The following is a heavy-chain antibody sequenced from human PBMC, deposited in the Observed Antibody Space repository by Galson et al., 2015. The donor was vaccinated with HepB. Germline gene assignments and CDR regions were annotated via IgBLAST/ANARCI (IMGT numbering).Heavy chain of an antibody. CDR2: IWYDGSNK. J-gene: IGHJ2*01. V-gene: IGHV3-33*01. CDR1: GFTFSTYG. Sequence: SLRLSCAASGFTFSTYGMHWVRQAPGKGLEWVAVIWYDGSNKDHADSVKGRFTISRDNSKNTLYLQMNSLRAEDTAVYYCARDLQKGRYFELWGRGTLVTVSS. CDR3: ARDLQKGRYFEL.